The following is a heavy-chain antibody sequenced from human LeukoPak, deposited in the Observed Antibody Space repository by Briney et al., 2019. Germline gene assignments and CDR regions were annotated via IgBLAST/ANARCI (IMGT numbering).Heavy chain of an antibody. V-gene: IGHV3-23*01. Sequence: GGSLRLSCAASGFTFSSYAMSWVRQAPGKGLEWVSAISGSGGSTYYADSVKGRFTISRDNSKNTLYLQMNSLRAEDTAVYYCAKDYCTNGVCYNLGFDYWGQGTLVTVSS. J-gene: IGHJ4*02. D-gene: IGHD2-8*01. CDR3: AKDYCTNGVCYNLGFDY. CDR2: ISGSGGST. CDR1: GFTFSSYA.